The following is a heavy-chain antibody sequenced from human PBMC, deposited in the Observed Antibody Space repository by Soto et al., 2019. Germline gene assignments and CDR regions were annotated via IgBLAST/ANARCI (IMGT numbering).Heavy chain of an antibody. V-gene: IGHV1-8*01. D-gene: IGHD2-15*01. J-gene: IGHJ6*03. CDR2: MNPNSGNT. Sequence: ASVKVSCKASGYTFTSYDINWVRQATGQELEWMGWMNPNSGNTGYAQKFQGRVTMTRNTSISTAYMELSSLRSEDTAVYYCARTVAATRGKNYYYYMDVWGKGTTVTVSS. CDR1: GYTFTSYD. CDR3: ARTVAATRGKNYYYYMDV.